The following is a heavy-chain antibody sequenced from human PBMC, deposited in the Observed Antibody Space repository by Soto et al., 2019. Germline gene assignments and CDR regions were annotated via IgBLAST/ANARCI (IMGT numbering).Heavy chain of an antibody. V-gene: IGHV4-30-4*01. CDR3: ARATIVLVPAAMVSHWFDP. CDR2: IYYSGST. J-gene: IGHJ5*02. Sequence: PSETLSLTCTVSGGSISSGDYHWSWIRQPPGKGLEWIGYIYYSGSTYYNPSLKSRVTISVDTSKNQFSLKLSSVTAADTAVYYCARATIVLVPAAMVSHWFDPWGQGTLVTVFS. CDR1: GGSISSGDYH. D-gene: IGHD2-2*01.